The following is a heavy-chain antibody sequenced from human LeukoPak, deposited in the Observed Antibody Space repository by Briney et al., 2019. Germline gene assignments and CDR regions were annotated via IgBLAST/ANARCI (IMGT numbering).Heavy chain of an antibody. CDR3: ARANFLYCSSTTCLFDY. J-gene: IGHJ4*02. CDR1: RYTFTDYY. V-gene: IGHV1-2*02. D-gene: IGHD2-2*01. Sequence: ASVKASCKASRYTFTDYYMHWVRQAPGQGLEWMGWINPNDGDTNYAQKFQGRVTMTRDTSISTAHMEVSRLRSDDTAVYYCARANFLYCSSTTCLFDYWGQGTLVTVSS. CDR2: INPNDGDT.